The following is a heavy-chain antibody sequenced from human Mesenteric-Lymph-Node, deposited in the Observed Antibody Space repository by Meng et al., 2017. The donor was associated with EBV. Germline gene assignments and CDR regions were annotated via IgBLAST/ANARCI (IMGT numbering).Heavy chain of an antibody. CDR3: AKDNGDGRLRYFDWLTGAYFDY. D-gene: IGHD3-9*01. V-gene: IGHV3-23*04. J-gene: IGHJ4*02. CDR2: VGGSGDGT. CDR1: GFSLCXFG. Sequence: VKLVESGXGVVQPGRSLRVSVAGSGFSLCXFGMSWVRQAPGKGLEWVSAVGGSGDGTSYADSVKGRFTISRDNSKNTLYLQMNSLRAEDTAVYYCAKDNGDGRLRYFDWLTGAYFDYWGQGTLVTVSS.